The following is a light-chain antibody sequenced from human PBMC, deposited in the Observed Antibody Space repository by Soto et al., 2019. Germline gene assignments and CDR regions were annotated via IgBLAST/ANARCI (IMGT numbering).Light chain of an antibody. V-gene: IGKV3-15*01. CDR3: QQYNNWPPWT. CDR1: QSVSSN. Sequence: EIVLTQSPGNLSLSPGERATLSCRASQSVSSNLAWYQQKPGQAPRLLIYGASTRATGIPARFSGSGSGTEFTLTISSLQSEDFAVYYCQQYNNWPPWTFGQGTKVDNK. CDR2: GAS. J-gene: IGKJ1*01.